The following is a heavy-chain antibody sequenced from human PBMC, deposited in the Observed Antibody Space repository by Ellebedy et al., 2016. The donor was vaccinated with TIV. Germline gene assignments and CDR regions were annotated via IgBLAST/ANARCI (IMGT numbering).Heavy chain of an antibody. V-gene: IGHV1-18*01. J-gene: IGHJ4*02. CDR3: ARDPPTRVIVPGGEFDY. Sequence: ASVKVSCKASGYAFDRYIISWVRQAPGQGLEWMGWISAYNGNTNYAQKFQGRVTMTTDASTSTAYMELRSLRSDDTAVYYCARDPPTRVIVPGGEFDYWGQGTLVTVSS. D-gene: IGHD2-21*01. CDR2: ISAYNGNT. CDR1: GYAFDRYI.